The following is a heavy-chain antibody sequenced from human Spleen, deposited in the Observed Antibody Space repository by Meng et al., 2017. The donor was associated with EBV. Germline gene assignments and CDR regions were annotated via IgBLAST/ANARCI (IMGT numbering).Heavy chain of an antibody. CDR3: ARDPRSGSVAGSLGYFDY. Sequence: QGQLPGAGPGLVKPSGTLSLTCAVSAYSISSTKWWSWVRQPPGKGLEWIGEIYHSGSTNYNPSLESRVTISVDKSENQFSLKLTSVTAADTAVYFCARDPRSGSVAGSLGYFDYWGQGILVTVSS. CDR2: IYHSGST. CDR1: AYSISSTKW. D-gene: IGHD6-19*01. V-gene: IGHV4-4*02. J-gene: IGHJ4*02.